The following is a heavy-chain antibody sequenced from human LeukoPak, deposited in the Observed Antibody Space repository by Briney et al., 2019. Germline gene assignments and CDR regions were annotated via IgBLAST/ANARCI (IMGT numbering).Heavy chain of an antibody. CDR3: ARGITTVTTFYYYYYGMDV. V-gene: IGHV1-8*01. Sequence: ASVKVSCKASGYTFTSYDINWVRQATGQGLEWMGWMNPNSGNTGYAQKFQGRVTMTRNTSISTAYMELSSLRSEDTAVYYCARGITTVTTFYYYYYGMDVWGQGTTVTVSS. CDR2: MNPNSGNT. D-gene: IGHD4-17*01. J-gene: IGHJ6*02. CDR1: GYTFTSYD.